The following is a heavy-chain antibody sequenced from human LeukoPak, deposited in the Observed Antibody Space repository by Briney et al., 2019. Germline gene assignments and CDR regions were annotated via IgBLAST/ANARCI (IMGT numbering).Heavy chain of an antibody. D-gene: IGHD2-15*01. CDR2: IYPADSDI. V-gene: IGHV5-51*01. CDR3: ARQEYCSGGSCYTWFDP. Sequence: GESLKISCKGSGYSFTTYWIGWVRQMPGKGLEWMGIIYPADSDIRYSPSFQGQVTISADKSISTAYLQWSSLKASDTAMYYCARQEYCSGGSCYTWFDPWGQGTLVTVSS. CDR1: GYSFTTYW. J-gene: IGHJ5*02.